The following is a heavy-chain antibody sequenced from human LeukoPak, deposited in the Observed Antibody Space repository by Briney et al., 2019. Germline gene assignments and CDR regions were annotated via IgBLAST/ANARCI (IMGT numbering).Heavy chain of an antibody. CDR1: GGSISSDY. J-gene: IGHJ3*02. CDR2: RYTSVST. CDR3: AGDPNYSSGWPDAFDI. Sequence: SQTLSLTCTVTGGSISSDYWSWIWQPAVKGLEWIGRRYTSVSTTYHPSLKSRVTMSVDTSKHQFSLKLSSVPAPATAVYYCAGDPNYSSGWPDAFDIWGQGTMVTVSS. V-gene: IGHV4-4*07. D-gene: IGHD6-19*01.